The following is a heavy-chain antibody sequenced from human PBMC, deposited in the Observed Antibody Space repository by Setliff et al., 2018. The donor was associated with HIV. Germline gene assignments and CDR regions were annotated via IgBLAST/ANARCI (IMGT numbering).Heavy chain of an antibody. CDR2: IYTSGST. V-gene: IGHV4-61*02. CDR1: GGSISSGSYY. J-gene: IGHJ3*02. Sequence: PSETLSLTCTVSGGSISSGSYYWSWIRQPAGKGLEWIGRIYTSGSTNYNPSLKSRVTISVDTSKNQFSLNLSSVTAADTAVYYCARESDRQWLVPGAFDIWGQGTTVTVSS. D-gene: IGHD6-19*01. CDR3: ARESDRQWLVPGAFDI.